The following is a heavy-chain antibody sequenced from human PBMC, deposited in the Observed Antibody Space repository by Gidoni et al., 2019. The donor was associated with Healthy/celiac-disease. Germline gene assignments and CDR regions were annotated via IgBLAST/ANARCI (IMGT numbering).Heavy chain of an antibody. CDR2: ISYDGSNK. J-gene: IGHJ6*02. V-gene: IGHV3-30*18. CDR3: AKDLYSSSPWYGMDV. D-gene: IGHD6-13*01. Sequence: QVQLVESGGGVVQPGRSLRLSCAASGFTFSSYGMHWVRQAPGKGLEWVAVISYDGSNKYYADSVKGRFTISRDNSKNTLYLQMNSLRAEDTAVYYCAKDLYSSSPWYGMDVWGQGTTVTVSS. CDR1: GFTFSSYG.